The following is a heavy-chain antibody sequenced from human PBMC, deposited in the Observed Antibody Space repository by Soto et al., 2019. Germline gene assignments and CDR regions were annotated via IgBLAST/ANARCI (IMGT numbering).Heavy chain of an antibody. CDR2: IIPIFGTA. V-gene: IGHV1-69*13. CDR3: AREQVVGEIATITNQGPFDY. J-gene: IGHJ4*02. Sequence: SVKVSCKASGGTFSSYAISWVRQAPGQGLEWMGGIIPIFGTANYAQKFQGRVTITADESTSTAYMELSSLRSEDTAVYYCAREQVVGEIATITNQGPFDYWGQGTLVTVSS. CDR1: GGTFSSYA. D-gene: IGHD5-12*01.